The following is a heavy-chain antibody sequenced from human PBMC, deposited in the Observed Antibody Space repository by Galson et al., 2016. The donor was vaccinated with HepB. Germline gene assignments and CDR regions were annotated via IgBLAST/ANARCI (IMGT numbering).Heavy chain of an antibody. Sequence: PALVKPTQTLTLTCTFSGFSLSSRGVGVCWVRQPPGQALEWLAVIYWDDDKRYSPSLQSRLSITRDISKAQVVLKMTNVDPVDTATYYCVHTDVVSLGGAWRGSYYFDSWGQGTLVTVSS. D-gene: IGHD3-16*01. J-gene: IGHJ4*02. CDR1: GFSLSSRGVG. CDR2: IYWDDDK. CDR3: VHTDVVSLGGAWRGSYYFDS. V-gene: IGHV2-5*02.